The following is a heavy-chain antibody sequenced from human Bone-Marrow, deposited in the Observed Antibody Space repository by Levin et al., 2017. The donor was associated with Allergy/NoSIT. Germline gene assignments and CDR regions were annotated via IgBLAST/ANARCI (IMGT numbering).Heavy chain of an antibody. Sequence: SETLSLTCTVSGGSISGGGYYWCWIRQHPGKGLEWIGCISYIGSTHYNPSLKSRFPLSADTSDKQFSLKMSSVTAADTAVFYCARGTFHGASDAFDVWGQGTIGTVSS. V-gene: IGHV4-31*03. CDR3: ARGTFHGASDAFDV. CDR1: GGSISGGGYY. D-gene: IGHD1/OR15-1a*01. J-gene: IGHJ3*01. CDR2: ISYIGST.